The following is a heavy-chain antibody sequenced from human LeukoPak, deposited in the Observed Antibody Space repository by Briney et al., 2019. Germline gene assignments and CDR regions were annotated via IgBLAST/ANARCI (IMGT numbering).Heavy chain of an antibody. V-gene: IGHV1-18*01. D-gene: IGHD2-15*01. CDR2: ISAYNGNT. J-gene: IGHJ6*03. CDR1: GYTFTSYG. CDR3: ARRPLPRYCSGGSCRPYYYYYYMDV. Sequence: ASVKVSCKASGYTFTSYGISWVRQAPGQGLEWMGWISAYNGNTNYAQKLQGRVTMTTDTSTSTAYMELRSLRSDDTAVYYCARRPLPRYCSGGSCRPYYYYYYMDVWGKGTTVTVSS.